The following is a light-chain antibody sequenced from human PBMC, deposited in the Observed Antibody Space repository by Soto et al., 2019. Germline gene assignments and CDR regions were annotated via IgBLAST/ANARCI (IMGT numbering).Light chain of an antibody. J-gene: IGKJ4*01. CDR1: RSVGDY. Sequence: VVKQSPGTLSLSPGERATLSCRASRSVGDYLAWYQQKPGQSPRLLIYGASNRATGIPARFSGSGSGTDFSLTINTLEPDDFAVYYCHQRSSWPLTFGGGTKVDIK. CDR2: GAS. CDR3: HQRSSWPLT. V-gene: IGKV3-11*01.